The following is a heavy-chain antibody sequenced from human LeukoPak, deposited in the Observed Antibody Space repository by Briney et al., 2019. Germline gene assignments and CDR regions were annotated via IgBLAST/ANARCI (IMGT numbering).Heavy chain of an antibody. CDR3: AKDLSPGHY. CDR1: GFTFSSYG. Sequence: GGSLRLSCAASGFTFSSYGMSWVRQAPGKGLEWVSAISNSGGNTYYADSVKGPFTLSRDNSKNTLYLQMNSLRAEDTAVYYCAKDLSPGHYWGQGTLVTVSS. CDR2: ISNSGGNT. J-gene: IGHJ4*02. D-gene: IGHD2/OR15-2a*01. V-gene: IGHV3-23*01.